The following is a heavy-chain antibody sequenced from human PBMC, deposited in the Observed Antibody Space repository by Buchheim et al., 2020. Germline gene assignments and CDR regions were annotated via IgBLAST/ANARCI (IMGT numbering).Heavy chain of an antibody. D-gene: IGHD3-3*01. CDR2: INHSGST. J-gene: IGHJ4*02. CDR1: GGSFSGYY. CDR3: AARYDFWSGYYTGYFDY. V-gene: IGHV4-34*01. Sequence: QVQLQQWGAGLLKPSETLSLTCAVYGGSFSGYYWSWIRQPPGKGLEWIGEINHSGSTNYNPSLQSPFTISVDTSKNQFSLMLSSVTAADTAVYYCAARYDFWSGYYTGYFDYWGQGTL.